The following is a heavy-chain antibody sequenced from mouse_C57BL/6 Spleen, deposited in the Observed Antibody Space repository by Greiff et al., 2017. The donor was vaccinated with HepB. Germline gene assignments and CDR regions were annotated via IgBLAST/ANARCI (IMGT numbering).Heavy chain of an antibody. D-gene: IGHD1-1*01. CDR2: IHPSDSDT. CDR1: GYTFTSYW. Sequence: QVQLKQPGAELVKPGASVKVSCKASGYTFTSYWMHWVKQRPGQGLEWIGRIHPSDSDTNYNQKFKGKATLTVDKSSSTAYMQLSSLTSEDSAVYYCAMVLLRYAMDYWGQGTSVTVSS. J-gene: IGHJ4*01. V-gene: IGHV1-74*01. CDR3: AMVLLRYAMDY.